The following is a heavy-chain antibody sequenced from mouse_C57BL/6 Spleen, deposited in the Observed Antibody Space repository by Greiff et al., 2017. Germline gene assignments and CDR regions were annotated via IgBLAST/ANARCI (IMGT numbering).Heavy chain of an antibody. CDR2: IRSKSNNYAT. CDR1: GFSFNTYA. CDR3: VRVRHYAMDY. V-gene: IGHV10-1*01. D-gene: IGHD2-14*01. Sequence: EVKLVESGGGLVQPKGSLKLSCAASGFSFNTYAMNWVRQAPGKGLEWVARIRSKSNNYATYYAESVKDRFTISRDDSESMLYLQTKNSKTEDTAMYYCVRVRHYAMDYWGQGTSVTVSS. J-gene: IGHJ4*01.